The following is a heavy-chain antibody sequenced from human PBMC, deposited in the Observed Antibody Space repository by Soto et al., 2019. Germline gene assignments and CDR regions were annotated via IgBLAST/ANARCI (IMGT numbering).Heavy chain of an antibody. D-gene: IGHD3-10*01. CDR3: TSYGFGEFLTYYYYYYMDV. J-gene: IGHJ6*03. CDR1: GFTFSGSA. V-gene: IGHV3-73*01. Sequence: GGSLRLSCAASGFTFSGSAMHWVRQASGKGLEWVGRIRSKANSYATAYAASVKGRFTISRDDSKNTAYLQMNSLKTEDTAVYYCTSYGFGEFLTYYYYYYMDVWGKGTTVTVSS. CDR2: IRSKANSYAT.